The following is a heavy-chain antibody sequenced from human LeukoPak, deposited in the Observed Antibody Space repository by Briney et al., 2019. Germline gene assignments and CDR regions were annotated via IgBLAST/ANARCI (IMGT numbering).Heavy chain of an antibody. V-gene: IGHV3-30*02. CDR2: IRYDGSNE. CDR1: GFTFSSYG. J-gene: IGHJ4*02. D-gene: IGHD3-22*01. Sequence: GGSLRLSCAASGFTFSSYGMHWVRQAPGKGLEWVAFIRYDGSNEYYADSVKGRFTISRDNTKNTLYLQINSLRAEDTAVYYCAASFFSSGYPDYWGQGTLVTVSS. CDR3: AASFFSSGYPDY.